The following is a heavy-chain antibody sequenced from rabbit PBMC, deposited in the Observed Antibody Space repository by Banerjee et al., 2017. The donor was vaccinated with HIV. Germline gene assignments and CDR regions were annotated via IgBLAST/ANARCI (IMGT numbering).Heavy chain of an antibody. J-gene: IGHJ4*01. CDR3: ARDAGYAGYGYYQPYFYFNL. Sequence: QSLEESGGDLVKPGASLTLTCTASGFSFSSSYWICWVRQAPGKGLEWIACIYAGSSGSTYYASWAKSRFTISKTSSTTVTLQMTSLTAADTATYFCARDAGYAGYGYYQPYFYFNLWGPGTLVTVS. CDR1: GFSFSSSYW. D-gene: IGHD7-1*01. CDR2: IYAGSSGST. V-gene: IGHV1S40*01.